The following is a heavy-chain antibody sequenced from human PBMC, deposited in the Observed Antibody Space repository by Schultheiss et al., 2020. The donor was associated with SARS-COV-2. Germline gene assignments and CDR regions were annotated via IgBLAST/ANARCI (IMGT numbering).Heavy chain of an antibody. CDR1: GFTFSSYD. J-gene: IGHJ4*02. D-gene: IGHD6-13*01. CDR2: ISYDGSNK. V-gene: IGHV3-30*18. Sequence: GGSLRLSCAASGFTFSSYDMHWVRQAPGKGLEWVAVISYDGSNKYYADSVKGRFTISRDNSKNTLYLQMNSLRAEDTAVYYCAKEPYSSSWYRFDYWGQGTLVTVSS. CDR3: AKEPYSSSWYRFDY.